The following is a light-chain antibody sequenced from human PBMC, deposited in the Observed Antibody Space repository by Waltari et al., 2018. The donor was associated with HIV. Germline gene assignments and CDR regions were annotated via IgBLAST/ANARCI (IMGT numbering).Light chain of an antibody. CDR2: TAS. V-gene: IGKV1-39*01. CDR3: QHSYSPPRT. Sequence: DIQMTQSPSSLSASVGDSVTITCRASQSIYIFLNWYQQKPRKVPKLLIYTASIFQIGVPSKFTGSGSGTDFTLTISSLQPEDFATYYWQHSYSPPRTFGQGTKVEIK. J-gene: IGKJ1*01. CDR1: QSIYIF.